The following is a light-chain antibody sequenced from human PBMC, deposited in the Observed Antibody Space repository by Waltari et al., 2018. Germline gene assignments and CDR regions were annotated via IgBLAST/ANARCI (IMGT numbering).Light chain of an antibody. CDR3: CSYAGTTTWV. J-gene: IGLJ3*02. CDR2: EDN. Sequence: QSALTQAASVSGSLGQSITISCTGTSRDIGGYNLVSWYQQFPGKAPKLMIYEDNKRPSGVSNRFSGSKSGNTASLTISGLQAEDEASYHCCSYAGTTTWVFGGGTKLTVL. CDR1: SRDIGGYNL. V-gene: IGLV2-23*01.